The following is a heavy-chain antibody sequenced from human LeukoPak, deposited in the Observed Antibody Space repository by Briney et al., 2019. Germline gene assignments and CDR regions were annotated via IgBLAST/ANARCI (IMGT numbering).Heavy chain of an antibody. J-gene: IGHJ6*03. V-gene: IGHV3-30*02. D-gene: IGHD4-11*01. CDR1: GFNFDKYA. Sequence: GGSLRLSCASSGFNFDKYAMHWVRQAPGKGLEWVAFIRYDGSNKYYADSVKGRFTISRDNAKNSLYLQMNSLRAEDTAVYYCASQGDYSNYGALGYYMDVWGKGTTVTVSS. CDR2: IRYDGSNK. CDR3: ASQGDYSNYGALGYYMDV.